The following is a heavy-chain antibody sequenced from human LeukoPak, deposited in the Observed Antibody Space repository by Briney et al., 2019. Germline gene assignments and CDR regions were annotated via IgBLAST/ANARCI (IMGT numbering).Heavy chain of an antibody. D-gene: IGHD6-19*01. J-gene: IGHJ4*02. CDR2: ISFDGSNK. CDR3: ARQVAGLDY. CDR1: GFIFSSYA. Sequence: GGSLRLSCAASGFIFSSYAVHWVRQAPGKGLEWVAFISFDGSNKYYADSVKGRFTISRDNSKNTLYLQMNRLRAEDTAVYYGARQVAGLDYWGQGTLVTVSS. V-gene: IGHV3-30-3*01.